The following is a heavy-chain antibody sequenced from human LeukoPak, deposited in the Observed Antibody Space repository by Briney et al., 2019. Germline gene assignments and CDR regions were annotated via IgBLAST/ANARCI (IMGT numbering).Heavy chain of an antibody. CDR3: ARGPYIVRGVMVGRDFDY. D-gene: IGHD3-10*01. J-gene: IGHJ4*02. CDR2: INAYNGNT. CDR1: GYIFNTYG. V-gene: IGHV1-18*01. Sequence: ASVKVSCKTSGYIFNTYGITWVRQAPGQGLEWMGWINAYNGNTDFAQKLQGRVTMTTDTSSSTGYMELRSLTSDDTAVYYCARGPYIVRGVMVGRDFDYWGQGTLVTVSS.